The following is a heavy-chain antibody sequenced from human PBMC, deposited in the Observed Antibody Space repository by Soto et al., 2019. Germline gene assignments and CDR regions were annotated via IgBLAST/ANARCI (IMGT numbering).Heavy chain of an antibody. V-gene: IGHV3-23*01. D-gene: IGHD3-16*01. CDR1: GFTVSSFA. J-gene: IGHJ4*02. CDR3: ARDYNYACDS. Sequence: EVQLLESGGGLVQPGGSLRLSCAVSGFTVSSFAMSWVRQAPGNGLEWVSVISSSGGTTYYEASVKVRFTISRDNSNNTLYLQMNRLRGEDTAVYYCARDYNYACDSWGQGTLVTVSS. CDR2: ISSSGGTT.